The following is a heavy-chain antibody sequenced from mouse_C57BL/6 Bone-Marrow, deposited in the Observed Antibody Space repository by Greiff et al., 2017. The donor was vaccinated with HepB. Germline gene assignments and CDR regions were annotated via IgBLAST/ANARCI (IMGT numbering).Heavy chain of an antibody. CDR2: ITHSGET. J-gene: IGHJ1*03. V-gene: IGHV12-3*01. CDR3: AGDRGGSWYFDV. CDR1: GFPITSGYY. Sequence: VKLMESGPGLVKPSQSLFLTCSITGFPITSGYYWIWIRQSPGKPLEWMGYITHSGETFYNPSLQSPISITRETSKNQFFLQLNSVTTEDTAMYYCAGDRGGSWYFDVWGTGTTVTVSS.